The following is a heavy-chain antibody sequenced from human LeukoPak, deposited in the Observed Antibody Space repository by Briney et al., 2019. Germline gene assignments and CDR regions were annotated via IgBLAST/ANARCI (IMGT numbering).Heavy chain of an antibody. V-gene: IGHV4-39*01. CDR3: ARHGTVTHRFDY. CDR1: GFTFSSYE. J-gene: IGHJ4*02. D-gene: IGHD4-17*01. Sequence: GSLRLSCAASGFTFSSYEMNWVRQAPGKGLEWIGSIYYSGSTYYNPSLKSRVTISVDSSKNQCSLKLSSVTAADTAVYYCARHGTVTHRFDYWGQGTLVTVSS. CDR2: IYYSGST.